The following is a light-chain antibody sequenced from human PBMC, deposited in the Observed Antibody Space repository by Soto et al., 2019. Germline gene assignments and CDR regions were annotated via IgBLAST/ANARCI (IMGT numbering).Light chain of an antibody. CDR2: QAS. CDR1: HSIRTW. V-gene: IGKV1-5*03. CDR3: QQYSTYLWT. Sequence: DIPMTQSPSTLSASVGDRVTMTCRASHSIRTWLAWYQQKPGKAPRLLMYQASSLKSGVPSRFSGSGSETDFTLTITSLQPDDTATYFCQQYSTYLWTFGQGTKVDVK. J-gene: IGKJ1*01.